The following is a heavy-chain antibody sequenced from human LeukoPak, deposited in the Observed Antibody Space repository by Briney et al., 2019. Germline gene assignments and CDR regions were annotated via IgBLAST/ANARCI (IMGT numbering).Heavy chain of an antibody. V-gene: IGHV1-8*03. J-gene: IGHJ6*03. CDR3: ARAYGLVPPHYYYMDV. CDR2: MNPNSGNT. D-gene: IGHD4-17*01. CDR1: GYTFTSYD. Sequence: SVKVSCKASGYTFTSYDINWVRQATGQGLEWMGWMNPNSGNTGYAQKFQGRVTITRNTSISTAYMELSSLRSEDTAVYYCARAYGLVPPHYYYMDVWGKGTTVTVSS.